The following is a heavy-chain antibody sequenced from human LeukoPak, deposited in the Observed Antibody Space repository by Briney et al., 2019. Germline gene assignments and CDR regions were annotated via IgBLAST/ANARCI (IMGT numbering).Heavy chain of an antibody. CDR2: IEASGGAT. D-gene: IGHD6-19*01. CDR3: AKGSGSGWYGWFAP. CDR1: GFSFSAYA. V-gene: IGHV3-23*01. Sequence: GESLGLSCAGSGFSFSAYAMYWVRQAPGKGLEWVSSIEASGGATYYADSVKGRFTISRDNSKNTFYLQMNSLRAEDTALYYCAKGSGSGWYGWFAPWGQGTLVTVSS. J-gene: IGHJ5*02.